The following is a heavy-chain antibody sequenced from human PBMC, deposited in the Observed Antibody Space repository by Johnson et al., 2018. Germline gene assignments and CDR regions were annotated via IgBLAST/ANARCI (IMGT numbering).Heavy chain of an antibody. V-gene: IGHV1-46*01. CDR3: AREGADRSTGNYHMDV. CDR2: INTSGGST. CDR1: GYTFTSYY. D-gene: IGHD2-2*01. J-gene: IGHJ6*03. Sequence: QVQLVQGGAEVKKPGAAVEVPCKASGYTFTSYYMHWVRQAPGQGLEWMGIINTSGGSTSHAQKFQGRDTITADKSTGTAYMELSSLGSEDTAMYYRAREGADRSTGNYHMDVWGKGTTVTVSS.